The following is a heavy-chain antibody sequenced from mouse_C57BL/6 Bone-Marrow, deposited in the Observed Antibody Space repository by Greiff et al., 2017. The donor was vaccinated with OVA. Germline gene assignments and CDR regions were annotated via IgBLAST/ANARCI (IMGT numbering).Heavy chain of an antibody. CDR3: AKGYDFYAMDY. D-gene: IGHD2-4*01. CDR1: GFSLTSYG. V-gene: IGHV2-4*01. J-gene: IGHJ4*01. CDR2: IWSGGST. Sequence: VQRVESGPGLVQPSQSLSITCTVSGFSLTSYGVHWVRQPPGKGLEWLGVIWSGGSTDYNAAFISRLSISKDNSKSQVFFKMNSLQADDTAIYYCAKGYDFYAMDYWGQGTSVTVSS.